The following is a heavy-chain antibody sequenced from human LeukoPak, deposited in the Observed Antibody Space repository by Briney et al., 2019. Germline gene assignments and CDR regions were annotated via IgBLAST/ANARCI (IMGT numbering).Heavy chain of an antibody. J-gene: IGHJ4*02. V-gene: IGHV4-59*08. CDR1: GGSISSYY. D-gene: IGHD3-10*01. CDR2: IYYIGST. CDR3: ARHGLPPLWFGELLLSSYFDY. Sequence: SETLSLTCTVSGGSISSYYWSWIRQPPGKGLEWIGYIYYIGSTNYNPSLKSRVTISVDTSKNQFSLKLSSVTAADTAVYYCARHGLPPLWFGELLLSSYFDYWAWEPWSPSPQ.